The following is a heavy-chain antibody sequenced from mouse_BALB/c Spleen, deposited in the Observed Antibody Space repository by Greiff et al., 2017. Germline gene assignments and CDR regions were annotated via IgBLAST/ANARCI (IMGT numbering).Heavy chain of an antibody. D-gene: IGHD1-2*01. J-gene: IGHJ2*01. Sequence: VQLKESGAELAKPGASVKMSCKASGYTFTSYWMHWVKQRPGQGLEWIGYINPSTGYTEYNQKFKDKATLTADKSSSTAYMQLSSLTSEDSAVYDCARWTTATLNYFDYWGQGTTLTVSS. CDR3: ARWTTATLNYFDY. V-gene: IGHV1-7*01. CDR2: INPSTGYT. CDR1: GYTFTSYW.